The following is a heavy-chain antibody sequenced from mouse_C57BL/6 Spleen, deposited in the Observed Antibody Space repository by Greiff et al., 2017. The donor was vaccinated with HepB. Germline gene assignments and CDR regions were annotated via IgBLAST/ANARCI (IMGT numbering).Heavy chain of an antibody. Sequence: QVQLKQSGPELVKPGASVKISCKASGYAFSSSWMNWVKQRPGKGLEWIGRIYPGDGDTNYNGKFKGKATLTADKSSSTAYMQLSSLTSEDSAVYFCARERNDYGDYYAMDYWGQGTSVTVSS. J-gene: IGHJ4*01. CDR1: GYAFSSSW. CDR2: IYPGDGDT. V-gene: IGHV1-82*01. CDR3: ARERNDYGDYYAMDY. D-gene: IGHD2-4*01.